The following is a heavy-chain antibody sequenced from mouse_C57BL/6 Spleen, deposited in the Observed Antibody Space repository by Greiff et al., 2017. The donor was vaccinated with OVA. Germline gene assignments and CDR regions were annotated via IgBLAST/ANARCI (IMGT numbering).Heavy chain of an antibody. CDR2: IYPGDGDT. V-gene: IGHV1-82*01. J-gene: IGHJ1*03. D-gene: IGHD1-1*01. CDR3: ARGINTVVATRYFDV. Sequence: VQLQQSGPELVKPGASVKISCKASGYAFSSSWMNWVKQRPGKGLEWIGRIYPGDGDTNYNGKFKGKATLTADKSSSTAYMQLSSLTSEDSAVYFCARGINTVVATRYFDVWGTGTTVTVSS. CDR1: GYAFSSSW.